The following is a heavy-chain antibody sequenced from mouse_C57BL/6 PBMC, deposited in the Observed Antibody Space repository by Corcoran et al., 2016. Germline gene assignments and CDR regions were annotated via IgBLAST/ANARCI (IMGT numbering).Heavy chain of an antibody. Sequence: QVQLQQSGAELARPGASVKLSCTASGYTFTSYGISWVKQRTGQGLEWIGEIYPRSGNTYYNEKFKGKATLTADKSSSTAYMELRSLTSEDSAVYFCARGPYDYDGYWGQGTTLTVSS. J-gene: IGHJ2*01. D-gene: IGHD2-4*01. CDR2: IYPRSGNT. CDR1: GYTFTSYG. V-gene: IGHV1-81*01. CDR3: ARGPYDYDGY.